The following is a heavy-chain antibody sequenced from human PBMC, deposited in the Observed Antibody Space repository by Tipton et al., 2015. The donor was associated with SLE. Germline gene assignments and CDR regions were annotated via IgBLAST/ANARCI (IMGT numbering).Heavy chain of an antibody. CDR2: ISSSSSYI. D-gene: IGHD4-17*01. CDR3: AKTRDGDAYWYFDL. Sequence: SLRLSCAASGFTFSSYSMNWVRQAPGKGLEWVSSISSSSSYIYYADSVKGRFTISRDNSKNTLYLQMNSLRGDDTAAYYCAKTRDGDAYWYFDLWGRGTLVTVSS. CDR1: GFTFSSYS. V-gene: IGHV3-21*04. J-gene: IGHJ2*01.